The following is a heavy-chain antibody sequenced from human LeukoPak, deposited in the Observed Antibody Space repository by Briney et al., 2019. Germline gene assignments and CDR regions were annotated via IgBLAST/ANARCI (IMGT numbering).Heavy chain of an antibody. Sequence: SETLSLTCAVSGGSLSSGGYYWRWLRQPPGTGLEWIGYIYHSGSTYYSPSLKSRVTISVDRSKNQFSLKLSSVTAADTAVYYCARALNGYYDSSGYYGGYFDYWGQGTLVTVSS. CDR1: GGSLSSGGYY. CDR3: ARALNGYYDSSGYYGGYFDY. D-gene: IGHD3-22*01. J-gene: IGHJ4*02. V-gene: IGHV4-30-2*01. CDR2: IYHSGST.